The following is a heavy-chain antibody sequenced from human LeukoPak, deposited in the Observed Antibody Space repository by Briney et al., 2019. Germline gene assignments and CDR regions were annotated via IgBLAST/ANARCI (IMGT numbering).Heavy chain of an antibody. V-gene: IGHV3-23*01. CDR2: ISGSGGST. Sequence: GGSLRLSCAASGFTFSSYAMSWVRQAPGKGLEWVSAISGSGGSTYHADSVKGRFTISRGNSKNTLYLQMKSLRAEDTAVYYCAKDYYALLWFGEFNRKYYFDYWGQGTLVTVSS. CDR1: GFTFSSYA. D-gene: IGHD3-10*01. CDR3: AKDYYALLWFGEFNRKYYFDY. J-gene: IGHJ4*02.